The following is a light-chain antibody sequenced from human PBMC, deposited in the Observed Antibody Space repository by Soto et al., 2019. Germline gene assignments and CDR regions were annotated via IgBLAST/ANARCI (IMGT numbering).Light chain of an antibody. V-gene: IGLV2-23*02. CDR3: CSYADGGTWV. CDR2: EVS. CDR1: SSDVGKHNL. J-gene: IGLJ3*02. Sequence: QSALTQPASVSGSPGQSITISCSGTSSDVGKHNLVSWYQQQTGKAPKLIISEVSRRPPGVSTRFSGSRSGNAASLTISGLQAVDEADYYCCSYADGGTWVFGGGTKVTVL.